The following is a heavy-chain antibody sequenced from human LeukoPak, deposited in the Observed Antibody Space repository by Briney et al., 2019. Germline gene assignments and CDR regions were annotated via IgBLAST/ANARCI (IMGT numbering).Heavy chain of an antibody. V-gene: IGHV1-18*01. Sequence: EASAKVSCKASGYTFTRYGISWVRQAPGQGLEWMGWISAYNGNTNYVQKLQGRVTMTTDTSTSTAYMELRSLRSDDTAVYYCAREHYYGSGSYYKNEYYFDYWGQGTLVTVSS. CDR3: AREHYYGSGSYYKNEYYFDY. D-gene: IGHD3-10*01. J-gene: IGHJ4*02. CDR2: ISAYNGNT. CDR1: GYTFTRYG.